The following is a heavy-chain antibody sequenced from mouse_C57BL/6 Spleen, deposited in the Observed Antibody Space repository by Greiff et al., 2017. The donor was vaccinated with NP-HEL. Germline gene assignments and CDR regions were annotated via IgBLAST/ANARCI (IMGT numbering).Heavy chain of an antibody. CDR3: ARTGDVGYFDV. V-gene: IGHV1-50*01. J-gene: IGHJ1*03. CDR2: IDPSDSYT. CDR1: GYTFTSYW. Sequence: QVQLQQPGAELVKPGASVKLSGKASGYTFTSYWMQWVKQRPGQGLEWIGEIDPSDSYTNYNQKFKGKATLTVDTSSSTAYMQLSSLTSEDSAVYYCARTGDVGYFDVWGTGTTVTVSS.